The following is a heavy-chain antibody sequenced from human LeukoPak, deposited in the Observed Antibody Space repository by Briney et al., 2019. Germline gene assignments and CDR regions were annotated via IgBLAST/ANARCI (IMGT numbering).Heavy chain of an antibody. Sequence: PSETLSLTCAVYGGSFSGYYWSWIRQPPGKGLEWIGEINHSGSTNYNPSLKSRVTISVDTSKNQFSLKLSSVTAADTVVYYCARGRPSAAGSLDYWGQGTLVTVSS. CDR1: GGSFSGYY. CDR3: ARGRPSAAGSLDY. D-gene: IGHD6-13*01. J-gene: IGHJ4*02. CDR2: INHSGST. V-gene: IGHV4-34*01.